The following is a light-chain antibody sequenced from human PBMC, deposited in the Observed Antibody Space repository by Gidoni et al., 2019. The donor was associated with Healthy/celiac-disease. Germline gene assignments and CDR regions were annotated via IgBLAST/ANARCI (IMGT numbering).Light chain of an antibody. CDR3: QQYYSTPYT. Sequence: DIVMTQSPDPLAVSLGERATINRKSSQSVLYSSNNKNYLAWYQQKPGQPPKLLISWASTRESGVPDRFSGSGSGTDFTLTISSLQAEDVAVYYCQQYYSTPYTFGQGTKLEIK. J-gene: IGKJ2*01. CDR2: WAS. CDR1: QSVLYSSNNKNY. V-gene: IGKV4-1*01.